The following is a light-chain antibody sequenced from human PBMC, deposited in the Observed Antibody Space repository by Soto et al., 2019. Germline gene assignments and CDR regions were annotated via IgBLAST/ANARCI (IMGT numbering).Light chain of an antibody. J-gene: IGLJ2*01. V-gene: IGLV2-14*01. Sequence: QSALTQPASVSGSPGQSITISCAGTIRDVGGYNLVSWYQQHPGRAPQLILYEVRNRPSGISFRFSGSKSGNTASLTISGLQAEDEADYYCSSFTSKSSLIFGGGTKVTVL. CDR2: EVR. CDR3: SSFTSKSSLI. CDR1: IRDVGGYNL.